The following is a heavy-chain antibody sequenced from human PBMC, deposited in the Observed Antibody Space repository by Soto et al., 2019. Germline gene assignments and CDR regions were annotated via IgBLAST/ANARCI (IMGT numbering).Heavy chain of an antibody. V-gene: IGHV4-39*07. J-gene: IGHJ4*02. CDR3: ARGYGRNFDY. Sequence: SETLSLTCTVSGGSISSSSYYWGWIRQPPGKGLEWIGSIYYSGSTYYNPPLKSRVTISVDTSKNQFSLKLSSVTAADTAVYYCARGYGRNFDYWGQGTLVTVSS. CDR2: IYYSGST. CDR1: GGSISSSSYY. D-gene: IGHD5-18*01.